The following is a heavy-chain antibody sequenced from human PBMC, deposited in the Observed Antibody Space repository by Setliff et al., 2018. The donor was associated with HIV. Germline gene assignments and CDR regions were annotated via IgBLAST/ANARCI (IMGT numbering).Heavy chain of an antibody. J-gene: IGHJ3*02. Sequence: GPPVKVSCKASGGTFSSYAISWVRQAPGQGLEWMGGIIPILGIANYAQKFQGRVTITADKSTSTAYMELSSLRSEDTAVYYCASTSSTKTLPDAFDIWGQGTMVTVSS. D-gene: IGHD2-2*01. V-gene: IGHV1-69*10. CDR1: GGTFSSYA. CDR3: ASTSSTKTLPDAFDI. CDR2: IIPILGIA.